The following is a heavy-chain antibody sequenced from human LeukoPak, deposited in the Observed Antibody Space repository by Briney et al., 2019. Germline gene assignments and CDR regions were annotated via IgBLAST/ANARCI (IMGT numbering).Heavy chain of an antibody. V-gene: IGHV3-30*18. J-gene: IGHJ4*02. CDR1: GFTFSNYG. CDR2: VSYDGRTK. D-gene: IGHD1-1*01. Sequence: PGRSLRLACTASGFTFSNYGIHWVRQAPGKGLEWVAVVSYDGRTKYYADSVKGRFTISRNNSKNTVFLQVDSLRAEDTAVYYCAKENNNWNDYFDSWGQGTLVTVSS. CDR3: AKENNNWNDYFDS.